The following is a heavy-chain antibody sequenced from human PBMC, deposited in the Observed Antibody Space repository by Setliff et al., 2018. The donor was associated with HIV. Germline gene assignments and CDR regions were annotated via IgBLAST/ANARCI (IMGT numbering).Heavy chain of an antibody. CDR3: ARARLQGIVTAVGPRDNCLDP. J-gene: IGHJ5*02. V-gene: IGHV1-18*01. Sequence: GASVKVSCKASGYSFINYGISCVRQAPGQGPEWMGWISPYTGNTDYAPRLLGRVTMTTDTSTSTAYLELRSLTSDDTAVYYCARARLQGIVTAVGPRDNCLDPWGQGTRVTV. CDR1: GYSFINYG. CDR2: ISPYTGNT. D-gene: IGHD1-26*01.